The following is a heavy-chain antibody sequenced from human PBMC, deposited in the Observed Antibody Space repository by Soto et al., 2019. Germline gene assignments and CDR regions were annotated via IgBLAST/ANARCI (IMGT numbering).Heavy chain of an antibody. J-gene: IGHJ4*02. V-gene: IGHV1-69*13. D-gene: IGHD2-15*01. CDR2: IIPIFGTA. Sequence: PSVKVSCKASGGTFSSYAISWVRQAPGQGLEWMGGIIPIFGTANYAQKFQGRVTITADESTSTAYMELSSLRSEDTAVYYCASTRGKASNIVVVVAATPGYFDYWGQGTLVTVSS. CDR3: ASTRGKASNIVVVVAATPGYFDY. CDR1: GGTFSSYA.